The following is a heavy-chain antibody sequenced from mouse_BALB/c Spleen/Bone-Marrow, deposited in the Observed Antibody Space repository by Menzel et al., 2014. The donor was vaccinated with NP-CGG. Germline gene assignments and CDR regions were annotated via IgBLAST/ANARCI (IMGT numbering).Heavy chain of an antibody. D-gene: IGHD3-2*01. V-gene: IGHV5-4*02. Sequence: EVQLQQSGGGLVKPGGSLKLSCAASGFTFSDYYMYWVRQTPEKRLEWVATISDGGSYTYYPDSVKGRFTISRDNAKNNLYLLMSSLKSEDTAMYYCARGGQLGAMDYWGQGTSVTVSS. CDR3: ARGGQLGAMDY. J-gene: IGHJ4*01. CDR1: GFTFSDYY. CDR2: ISDGGSYT.